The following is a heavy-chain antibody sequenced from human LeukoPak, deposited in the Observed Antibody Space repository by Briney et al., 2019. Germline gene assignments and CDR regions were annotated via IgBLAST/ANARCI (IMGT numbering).Heavy chain of an antibody. CDR2: ISGSGGST. V-gene: IGHV3-23*01. CDR1: GFTFSSYA. Sequence: QPGGSLRLSCAASGFTFSSYAMSWVRQAPGKGLEWVSAISGSGGSTYYADSVKGRFTISRDNSKYTLYLQMNSLRAEDTAVYYCAKGTHYREYYFDYWGQGTLVTVSS. CDR3: AKGTHYREYYFDY. D-gene: IGHD2/OR15-2a*01. J-gene: IGHJ4*02.